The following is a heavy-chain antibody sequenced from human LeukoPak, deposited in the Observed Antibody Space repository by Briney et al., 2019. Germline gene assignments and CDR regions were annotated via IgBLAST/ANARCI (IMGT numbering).Heavy chain of an antibody. CDR3: ARDRYYYDSSGSRIFDY. V-gene: IGHV4-39*07. Sequence: PSETLSLTCTVSGGSISSSSYYWGWIRQPPGKGLEWIGSIYCSGSTYYNPSLKSRVTISVDTSKNQFSLKLSSVTAADTAVYYCARDRYYYDSSGSRIFDYWGQGTLVTVSS. CDR1: GGSISSSSYY. D-gene: IGHD3-22*01. J-gene: IGHJ4*02. CDR2: IYCSGST.